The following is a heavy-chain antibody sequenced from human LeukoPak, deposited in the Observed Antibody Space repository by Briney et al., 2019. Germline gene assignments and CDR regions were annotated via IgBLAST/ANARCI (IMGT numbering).Heavy chain of an antibody. CDR3: ARDGRGGRGYCSSTSCLAYFDY. CDR1: GFTFSSYA. CDR2: ISYDGSDK. D-gene: IGHD2-2*01. V-gene: IGHV3-30*04. Sequence: GRSLRLSCAASGFTFSSYAMHWVRQAPGKGLEWVAVISYDGSDKYYADSVKGRFTISRDNSENTLYLQMNSLRAEDTAVYYCARDGRGGRGYCSSTSCLAYFDYWGQGTLVTVSS. J-gene: IGHJ4*02.